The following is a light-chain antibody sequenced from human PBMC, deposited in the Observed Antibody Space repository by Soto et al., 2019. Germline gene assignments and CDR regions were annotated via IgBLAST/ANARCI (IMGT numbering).Light chain of an antibody. J-gene: IGKJ2*01. Sequence: EIVLTQSPATLSLSPGERATLSCRASQSVSSYLAWYQQKPGQAPRLLIYDASNRATGIPARFSGSGSVTDFPLTISSLEPEDFAVYYCQQRSNWPYTFGQGTKLEIK. CDR3: QQRSNWPYT. CDR1: QSVSSY. CDR2: DAS. V-gene: IGKV3-11*01.